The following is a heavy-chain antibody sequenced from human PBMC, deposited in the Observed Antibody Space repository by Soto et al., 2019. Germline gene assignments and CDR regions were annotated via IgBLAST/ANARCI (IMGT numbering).Heavy chain of an antibody. Sequence: SETLSLTCTVSDGSINSYYWSWIRQPPGKGLEWIGYIYYSGSTTYNPSLKSRVTISIDTSKTQFSLKLNSVTAADTAVYYCARGPKTSSWSFDYWGQGALVTVSS. CDR2: IYYSGST. CDR3: ARGPKTSSWSFDY. D-gene: IGHD6-13*01. J-gene: IGHJ4*02. V-gene: IGHV4-59*01. CDR1: DGSINSYY.